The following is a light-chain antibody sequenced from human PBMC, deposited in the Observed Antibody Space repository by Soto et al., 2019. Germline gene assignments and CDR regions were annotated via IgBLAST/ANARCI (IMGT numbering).Light chain of an antibody. CDR1: QSISIS. J-gene: IGKJ5*01. CDR3: QQTYTTPEIT. CDR2: GAS. Sequence: DIRITQSPSSLSAPVGDRVTITCRASQSISISLNWYQLKPGKAPNLLMYGASYLKSGVPTRFSGSGSGTDFTLTISSLQPEDFATYYCQQTYTTPEITFGQGTRLAIK. V-gene: IGKV1-39*01.